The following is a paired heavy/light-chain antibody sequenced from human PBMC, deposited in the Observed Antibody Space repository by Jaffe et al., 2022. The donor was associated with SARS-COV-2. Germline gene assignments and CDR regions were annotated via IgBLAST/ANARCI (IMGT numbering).Light chain of an antibody. Sequence: QSALTQPPSVSGAPGQRVTISCTGSSSNIGAGYDVHWYQQLPGIAPKLLIYGNSDRPSGVPDRFSGSKSGTSASLAITGLQAEDEADYYCQSYDSSLSVDVFGTGTKVTVL. CDR2: GNS. CDR3: QSYDSSLSVDV. J-gene: IGLJ1*01. CDR1: SSNIGAGYD. V-gene: IGLV1-40*01.
Heavy chain of an antibody. Sequence: QLQLQESGPGLVKPSETLSLTCTVSGGSISSSGYHWVWIRQPPGKGLECIGIISYFGGSNYNPSLKSRVTISVDTSTNQFSLRLNSVTAADTAVYYCARRKNFSGRYDWGQGTLVTVPS. D-gene: IGHD1-26*01. CDR2: ISYFGGS. CDR1: GGSISSSGYH. CDR3: ARRKNFSGRYD. J-gene: IGHJ4*02. V-gene: IGHV4-39*01.